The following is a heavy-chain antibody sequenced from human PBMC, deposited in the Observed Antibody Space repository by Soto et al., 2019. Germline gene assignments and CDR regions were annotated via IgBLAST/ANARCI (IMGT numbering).Heavy chain of an antibody. CDR2: ISYSGNT. CDR1: GGSISTSYYD. J-gene: IGHJ5*02. D-gene: IGHD3-3*02. CDR3: ARQSRLNMFGVVSFDP. Sequence: SETLSLTCTVSGGSISTSYYDWAWVRQPPGKGLEWIGSISYSGNTYYNPSLNPSLKSRLAMSVDTSKNQFSLNLSSVTAADTAVCYCARQSRLNMFGVVSFDPWGRGTLVTVSS. V-gene: IGHV4-39*01.